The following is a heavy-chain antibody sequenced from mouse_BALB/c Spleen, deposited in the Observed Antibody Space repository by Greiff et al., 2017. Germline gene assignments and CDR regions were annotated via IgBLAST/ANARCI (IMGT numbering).Heavy chain of an antibody. V-gene: IGHV2-9*02. CDR3: ARDDYYGSSPAWFAY. J-gene: IGHJ3*01. Sequence: VKLMESGPGLVAPSQSLSITCTVSGFSLTSYGVHWVRQPPGKGLEWLGVIWAGGSTNYNSALMSRLSISKDNSKSQVFLKMNSLQTDDTAMYYCARDDYYGSSPAWFAYWGQGTLVTVSA. CDR2: IWAGGST. D-gene: IGHD1-1*01. CDR1: GFSLTSYG.